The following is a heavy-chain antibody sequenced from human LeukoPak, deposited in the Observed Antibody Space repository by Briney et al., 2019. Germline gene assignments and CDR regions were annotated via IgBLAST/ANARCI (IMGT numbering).Heavy chain of an antibody. CDR1: GFTFSSYW. J-gene: IGHJ4*02. D-gene: IGHD3-9*01. CDR3: ARDRLGSRRVYYFDY. Sequence: GGSLRLSCAASGFTFSSYWMSWVRQAPGKGLEWVANIKQDGSEKYYVDSVKGRFTISRDNAKNSLYLQMNSLRAEDTAVYYWARDRLGSRRVYYFDYWGQGTLVTVSS. V-gene: IGHV3-7*01. CDR2: IKQDGSEK.